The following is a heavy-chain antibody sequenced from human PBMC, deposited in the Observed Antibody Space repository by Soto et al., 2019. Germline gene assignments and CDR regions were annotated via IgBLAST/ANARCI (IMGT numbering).Heavy chain of an antibody. J-gene: IGHJ4*02. D-gene: IGHD3-22*01. CDR2: IIPIFGTA. CDR1: GGTFSSYA. CDR3: ARDQRYYDSSGYPGYFDH. Sequence: SVKVSCKASGGTFSSYAISWVRQAPGQGLEWMGGIIPIFGTANYAQKFQGRVTITADESTSTAYMELSSLRSEDTAVYYCARDQRYYDSSGYPGYFDHWGQGTLVTVSS. V-gene: IGHV1-69*13.